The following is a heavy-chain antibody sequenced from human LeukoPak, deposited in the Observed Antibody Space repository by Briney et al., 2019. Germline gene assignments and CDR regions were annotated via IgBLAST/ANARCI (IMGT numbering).Heavy chain of an antibody. Sequence: SETLSLTCTVSGGSISSSSYYWGWIRQPPGKGLEWIGSIYYSGSTYYNPSLKSRVTISVDTSKNQFSLKLSSVTAADTAVYYCASNYCGGDCYSGPDAFDIWGQGTMVTVSS. CDR3: ASNYCGGDCYSGPDAFDI. CDR1: GGSISSSSYY. J-gene: IGHJ3*02. CDR2: IYYSGST. D-gene: IGHD2-21*02. V-gene: IGHV4-39*01.